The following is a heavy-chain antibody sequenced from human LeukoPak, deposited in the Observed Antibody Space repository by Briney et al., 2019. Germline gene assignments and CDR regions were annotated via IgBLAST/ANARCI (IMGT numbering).Heavy chain of an antibody. J-gene: IGHJ2*01. CDR3: ARPRYYYDSSGYYYPSWYFDL. Sequence: SETLSLTCAVYGGSFSGYYWSWIRQPPGKGLEWIGEINHSGSTNYNPSLKSRVTISVDTSKNQFSLKLSSVTAADTAVYYCARPRYYYDSSGYYYPSWYFDLWGRGTLVTVSS. CDR2: INHSGST. V-gene: IGHV4-34*01. CDR1: GGSFSGYY. D-gene: IGHD3-22*01.